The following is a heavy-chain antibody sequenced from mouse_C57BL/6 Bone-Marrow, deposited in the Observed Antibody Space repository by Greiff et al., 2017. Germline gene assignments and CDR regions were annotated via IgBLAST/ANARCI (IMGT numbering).Heavy chain of an antibody. Sequence: QVQLKESGAELAKPGASVKLSCKASGYTFTSYWMHWVKQRPGQGLEWIGYINPSSGYTKYNQKFKDKATLTADKSSRTAYMQLSSLTYEDSAVYYCARGDPYYYVSSYNCFDYWGQGTTRTVSS. J-gene: IGHJ2*01. D-gene: IGHD1-1*01. CDR3: ARGDPYYYVSSYNCFDY. CDR2: INPSSGYT. V-gene: IGHV1-7*01. CDR1: GYTFTSYW.